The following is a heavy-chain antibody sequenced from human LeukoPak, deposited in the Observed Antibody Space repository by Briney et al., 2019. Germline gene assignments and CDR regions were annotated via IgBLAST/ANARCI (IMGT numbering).Heavy chain of an antibody. V-gene: IGHV4-38-2*02. CDR3: ARQLYVSGSYYAPMDV. CDR1: GYSISSGYY. D-gene: IGHD3-10*01. Sequence: SETLSLTCTVSGYSISSGYYWGWIRQPPGKGLEWIGSIYYSGSTIYSPSLRSRLTISIDTSKNQFSLKMSSVTAADTAVYFCARQLYVSGSYYAPMDVWGKGTTVTISS. J-gene: IGHJ6*03. CDR2: IYYSGST.